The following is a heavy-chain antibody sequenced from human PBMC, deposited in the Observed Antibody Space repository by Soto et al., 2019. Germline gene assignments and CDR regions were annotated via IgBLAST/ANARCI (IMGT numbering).Heavy chain of an antibody. CDR2: ISSSSSYI. CDR1: GFTFSSYS. Sequence: GGSLRLSCAASGFTFSSYSMNWVRQAPGKGLEWVSSISSSSSYIYYADSVKGRFTISRDNAKNSLYLQMNSLRAEDTAVYYCARFVLGDYEDDYYYYYMDVWGKGTTVTVSS. D-gene: IGHD4-17*01. J-gene: IGHJ6*03. CDR3: ARFVLGDYEDDYYYYYMDV. V-gene: IGHV3-21*01.